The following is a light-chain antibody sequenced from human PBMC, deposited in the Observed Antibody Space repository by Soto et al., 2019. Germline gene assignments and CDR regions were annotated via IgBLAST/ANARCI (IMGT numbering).Light chain of an antibody. CDR2: EVI. J-gene: IGLJ3*02. CDR1: NNDIGGYNF. Sequence: QSALTQPASVSGSPGQSITISCTGTNNDIGGYNFVSWYQQHPGKAPKLLIYEVINRPSGVSNRFSDSKSGNTASLIISGLQAEDEADYYCNSYTSSATRVFVGGTKLNAL. CDR3: NSYTSSATRV. V-gene: IGLV2-14*01.